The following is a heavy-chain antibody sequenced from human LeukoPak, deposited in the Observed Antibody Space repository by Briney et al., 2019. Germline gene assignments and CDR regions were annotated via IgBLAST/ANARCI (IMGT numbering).Heavy chain of an antibody. J-gene: IGHJ4*02. CDR1: GFTFSSYS. Sequence: GGSLRLSCAASGFTFSSYSMNWVRQAPGKGLEWVSSISSSSSYIYYADSVKGRFTISRDNAKNSLYLQMNSLRAEDTAVYYCARDNELVVSPSGFDYWGQGTLVTVSS. D-gene: IGHD2-15*01. CDR3: ARDNELVVSPSGFDY. V-gene: IGHV3-21*01. CDR2: ISSSSSYI.